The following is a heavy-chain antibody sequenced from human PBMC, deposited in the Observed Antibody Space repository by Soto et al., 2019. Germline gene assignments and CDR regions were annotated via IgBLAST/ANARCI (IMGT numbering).Heavy chain of an antibody. J-gene: IGHJ3*02. Sequence: PGGSLRLSCAASGFTFSSYSMSWVRQAPGKGLEWVSAISWNSGSIGYADSVKGRFTISRDNAKNSLYLQMNSLRAEDTALHYCAKDTADGDFDAFDIWGQGTMVTVSS. V-gene: IGHV3-9*01. CDR3: AKDTADGDFDAFDI. CDR2: ISWNSGSI. D-gene: IGHD4-17*01. CDR1: GFTFSSYS.